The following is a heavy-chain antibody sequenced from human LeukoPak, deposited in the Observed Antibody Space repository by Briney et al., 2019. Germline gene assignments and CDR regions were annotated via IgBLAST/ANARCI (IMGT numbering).Heavy chain of an antibody. D-gene: IGHD2/OR15-2a*01. CDR1: GFTFSDTW. CDR3: ARDWFHAIDY. CDR2: IRSDGSDT. V-gene: IGHV3-74*03. J-gene: IGHJ4*02. Sequence: GGSLRLSCAASGFTFSDTWMHWVRQAPGEGLVWVSRIRSDGSDTMYAESVKGRFTISRDNAKNTLYLQMNSLRAEDTAVYYCARDWFHAIDYWGQGTLVTVSS.